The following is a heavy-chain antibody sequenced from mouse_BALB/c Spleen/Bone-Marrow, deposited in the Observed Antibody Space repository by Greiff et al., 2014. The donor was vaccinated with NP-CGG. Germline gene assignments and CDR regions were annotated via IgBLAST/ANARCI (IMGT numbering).Heavy chain of an antibody. J-gene: IGHJ4*01. CDR3: ARDSLLRSLYAMDY. Sequence: VQLKDSGGGLVQPGRSLKLSCAASGFTFSSYGMSWVRQTPDKRLELVATINSNGGGTYYPDSVKGRFTISRDNAKNTLYLQMSSLKSEDTAMYYCARDSLLRSLYAMDYWGQGTSVTVSS. D-gene: IGHD1-2*01. CDR1: GFTFSSYG. CDR2: INSNGGGT. V-gene: IGHV5-6-3*01.